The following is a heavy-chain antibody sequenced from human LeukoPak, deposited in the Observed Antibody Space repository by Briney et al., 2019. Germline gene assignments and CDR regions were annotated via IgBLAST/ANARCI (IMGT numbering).Heavy chain of an antibody. J-gene: IGHJ4*02. CDR1: GESISGSK. V-gene: IGHV4-59*01. Sequence: SETLSVTSTDPGESISGSKWTWIRQPPRKGLGWIGYIYYNGSTNYNPPLKSPVTISVDTSKNQFSLKLSSGTAADTAVYYCARGVVIAPQTFDYWGQGTLVTVSS. D-gene: IGHD2-21*01. CDR2: IYYNGST. CDR3: ARGVVIAPQTFDY.